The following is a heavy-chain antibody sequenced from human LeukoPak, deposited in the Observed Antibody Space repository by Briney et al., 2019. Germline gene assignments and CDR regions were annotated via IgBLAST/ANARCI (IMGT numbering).Heavy chain of an antibody. CDR3: ARDRYDTNAYYYVDY. CDR1: GGSISFGGFS. J-gene: IGHJ4*02. Sequence: PSQTLSLTCAVSGGSISFGGFSWSWIRQPPGKGLEWIGHFFDSGGSYYNPSLKSRVTISRDRSRNQFSLRLSSVTVADTAVYYCARDRYDTNAYYYVDYRGQGALVTVFS. D-gene: IGHD3-22*01. CDR2: FFDSGGS. V-gene: IGHV4-30-2*01.